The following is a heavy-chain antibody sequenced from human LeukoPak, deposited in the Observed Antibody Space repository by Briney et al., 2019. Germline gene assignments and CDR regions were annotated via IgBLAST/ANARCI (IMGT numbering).Heavy chain of an antibody. CDR3: AKDRVFGVVIDSYFDY. CDR1: GFTFSSYA. V-gene: IGHV3-23*01. J-gene: IGHJ4*02. D-gene: IGHD3-3*01. Sequence: GGSLRLSCAASGFTFSSYAMSWVRQAPGKGLEWVSAISGSGGRTYYADSVKGRFTISRDNSKNTLYLQMNSLRAEDTAVYYCAKDRVFGVVIDSYFDYWGQGTLVTVSS. CDR2: ISGSGGRT.